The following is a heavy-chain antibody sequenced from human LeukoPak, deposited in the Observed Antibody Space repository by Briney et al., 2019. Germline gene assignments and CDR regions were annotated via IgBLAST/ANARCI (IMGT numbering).Heavy chain of an antibody. CDR2: ISAYNGNT. J-gene: IGHJ4*02. CDR3: ARDYCSSTSCLFDY. CDR1: GYTFTSYG. D-gene: IGHD2-2*01. Sequence: ASVKVSCKASGYTFTSYGISWVRQTPGQGLEWMGWISAYNGNTNYAQKFQGRVTTTRDTSISTAYVELSRLRSDDTAVYYCARDYCSSTSCLFDYWGQGTLVTVSS. V-gene: IGHV1-18*01.